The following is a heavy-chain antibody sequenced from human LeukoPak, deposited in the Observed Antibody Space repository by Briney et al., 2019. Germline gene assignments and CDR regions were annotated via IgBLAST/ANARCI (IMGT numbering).Heavy chain of an antibody. CDR3: AREGYNSGPIPFDS. D-gene: IGHD5-18*01. CDR1: GFTFSSHW. Sequence: GESLRLSCAASGFTFSSHWMNWVRQAPGKGLEWVANIKEDGRRKYYVDSVKGRFTISRDSAKNSLHLEMNSLRVEDTAVYYCAREGYNSGPIPFDSWGQGTLVTVSS. J-gene: IGHJ5*01. CDR2: IKEDGRRK. V-gene: IGHV3-7*01.